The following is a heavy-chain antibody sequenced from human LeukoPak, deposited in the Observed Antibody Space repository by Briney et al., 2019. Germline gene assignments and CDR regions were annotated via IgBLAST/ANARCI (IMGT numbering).Heavy chain of an antibody. CDR3: TAKPYISVREY. CDR1: GFTVDVAF. J-gene: IGHJ4*02. CDR2: IKSKTDGGTI. V-gene: IGHV3-15*01. Sequence: GGSLRLSCAVSGFTVDVAFVTRVRQPPGKGLEFVGRIKSKTDGGTIDYAAPVKGRFTISRDDSKNTVFLQMNSLKTEDTAVYYCTAKPYISVREYWGQGTLVTDSS. D-gene: IGHD2-2*02.